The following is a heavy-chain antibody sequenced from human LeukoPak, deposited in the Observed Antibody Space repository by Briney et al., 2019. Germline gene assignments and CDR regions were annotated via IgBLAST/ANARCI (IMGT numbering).Heavy chain of an antibody. Sequence: GGSLRLSCAASGFTFSSYGMHWVRQAPGKGLEWVAFIWYDGSNKYYADSVKGRFTISRDNAKNSLYLQMNSLRVEDTAVYYCARDRVSGSGSIDYWGQGTLVTVSS. CDR3: ARDRVSGSGSIDY. J-gene: IGHJ4*02. V-gene: IGHV3-33*01. D-gene: IGHD3-10*01. CDR1: GFTFSSYG. CDR2: IWYDGSNK.